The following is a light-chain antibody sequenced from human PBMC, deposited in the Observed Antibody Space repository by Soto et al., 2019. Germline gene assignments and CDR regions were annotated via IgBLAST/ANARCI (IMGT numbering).Light chain of an antibody. J-gene: IGKJ3*01. CDR2: GAV. CDR3: QKNSRLPEFT. Sequence: EIVLTQSPGTLSLSPGERATLSCWASQSVNSSSLAWYQQKPGQAPRLLMYGAVDRATGIPDRFSGSGSGTALTLSISRLEPEDFAVYYCQKNSRLPEFTFGPGTKVDMK. V-gene: IGKV3-20*01. CDR1: QSVNSSS.